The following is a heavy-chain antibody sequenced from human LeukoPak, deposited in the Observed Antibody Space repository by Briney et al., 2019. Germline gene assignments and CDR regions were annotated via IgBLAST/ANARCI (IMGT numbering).Heavy chain of an antibody. Sequence: GGSLRLSCAASGFTFSSYAMSWVRQAPGKGLEWVSAISGSGGSTYYADSVKGRFTISRDNSKNTLYLQMNSLRAEDTAVYYCARGESYYGSHYFDYWGQGTLVTVSS. J-gene: IGHJ4*02. V-gene: IGHV3-23*01. CDR2: ISGSGGST. CDR3: ARGESYYGSHYFDY. CDR1: GFTFSSYA. D-gene: IGHD3-10*01.